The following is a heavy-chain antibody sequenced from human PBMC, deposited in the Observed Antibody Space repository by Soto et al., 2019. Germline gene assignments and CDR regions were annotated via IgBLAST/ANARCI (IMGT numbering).Heavy chain of an antibody. CDR2: IKQDGSEK. CDR3: ARDPSGDYYYGMDV. V-gene: IGHV3-7*01. CDR1: GFTLSTYW. Sequence: EVQLVESGGGLVQPGGSLRLSCAASGFTLSTYWMSWVRQAPGKGLEWVANIKQDGSEKYYVDSVKGRFTISRDNAKNSLYLQMNSLRAEDTAVYYCARDPSGDYYYGMDVWGQGTTVTVSS. J-gene: IGHJ6*02.